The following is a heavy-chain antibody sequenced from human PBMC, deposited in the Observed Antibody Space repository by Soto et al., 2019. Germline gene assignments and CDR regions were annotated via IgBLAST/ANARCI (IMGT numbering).Heavy chain of an antibody. D-gene: IGHD2-21*02. CDR1: GYTFTSYY. J-gene: IGHJ4*02. Sequence: ASVKVSCKASGYTFTSYYMNWVRQAPGQGLEWLGIINPSGGYTTYAQRFLGRVTMTSDTFTSTVHMELGSLTSEDTAVYYCARGGGIVVVTAPYGHWGQGTLVTVSS. V-gene: IGHV1-46*03. CDR2: INPSGGYT. CDR3: ARGGGIVVVTAPYGH.